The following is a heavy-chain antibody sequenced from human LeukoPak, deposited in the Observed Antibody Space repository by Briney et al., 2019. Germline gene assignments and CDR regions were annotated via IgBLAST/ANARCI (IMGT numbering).Heavy chain of an antibody. CDR3: ARDSDWELLYYFDY. CDR1: GFTFSTHD. D-gene: IGHD1-26*01. Sequence: GGSLRLSCAASGFTFSTHDMHWVRQATGKGLEWVSAIDTAGDTYYPGSVKGRFTVSRENAKNSLYLQMNSLRAEDTALYYCARDSDWELLYYFDYWGQGTLVTVSS. CDR2: IDTAGDT. V-gene: IGHV3-13*01. J-gene: IGHJ4*02.